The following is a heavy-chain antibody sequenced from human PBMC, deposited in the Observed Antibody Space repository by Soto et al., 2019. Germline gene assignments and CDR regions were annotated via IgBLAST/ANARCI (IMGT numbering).Heavy chain of an antibody. J-gene: IGHJ6*02. Sequence: GGSLRLSCAASGFTFSSYWMHWVRQAPGKGLVWVSRINSDGSSTSYADSVKGRFTISRDNAKNTLYLQMNSLRAEDTAVYYCARERYSNYVYYYYYGMDVWGQGTTVTVSS. CDR1: GFTFSSYW. CDR2: INSDGSST. D-gene: IGHD4-4*01. CDR3: ARERYSNYVYYYYYGMDV. V-gene: IGHV3-74*01.